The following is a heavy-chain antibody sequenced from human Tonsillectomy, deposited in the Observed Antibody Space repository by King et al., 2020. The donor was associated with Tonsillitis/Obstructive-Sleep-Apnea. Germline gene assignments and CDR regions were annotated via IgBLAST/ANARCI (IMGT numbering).Heavy chain of an antibody. CDR1: GGSISSSSYY. V-gene: IGHV4-39*01. CDR2: IYYSGST. D-gene: IGHD2-2*02. Sequence: LQLQESGPGLVKPSETLSLTCTVSGGSISSSSYYWGWIRQPPGKGLEWIGSIYYSGSTYYNPSLKSRVTISVDTSKNQFSLKLSSVTAADTAVYYCGAGFVVVPAAIIYWFDPWGQGTLDTVSS. CDR3: GAGFVVVPAAIIYWFDP. J-gene: IGHJ5*02.